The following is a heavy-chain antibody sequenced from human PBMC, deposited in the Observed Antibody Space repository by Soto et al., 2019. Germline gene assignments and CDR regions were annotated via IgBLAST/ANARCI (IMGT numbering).Heavy chain of an antibody. V-gene: IGHV4-38-2*01. Sequence: SETLSLTCAVSGYSISSGYYWGWIRQPPGKGLEWIGSIYHSGSTYYNPSLKSRVTISVDTSKNQFSLKLSSVTAADTAVYYCASYLVDLDYLDYWGQGTLVTVSS. CDR3: ASYLVDLDYLDY. J-gene: IGHJ4*02. CDR1: GYSISSGYY. D-gene: IGHD2-15*01. CDR2: IYHSGST.